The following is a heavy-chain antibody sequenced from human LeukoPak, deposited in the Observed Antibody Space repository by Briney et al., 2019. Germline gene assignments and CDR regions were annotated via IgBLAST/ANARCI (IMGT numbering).Heavy chain of an antibody. CDR2: INAGNGNT. CDR3: ARGPMVRGGDYFDY. D-gene: IGHD3-10*01. Sequence: ASVKVSCKASGYTFTSYAMHWVRQAPGQRLEWMGWINAGNGNTKYSQKFQGRVTITADKSTSTAYMELSSLRSEDTAVYYCARGPMVRGGDYFDYWGQGTLVTVSS. J-gene: IGHJ4*02. CDR1: GYTFTSYA. V-gene: IGHV1-3*01.